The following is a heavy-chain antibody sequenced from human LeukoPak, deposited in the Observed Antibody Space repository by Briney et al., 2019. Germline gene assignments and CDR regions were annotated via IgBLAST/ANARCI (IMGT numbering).Heavy chain of an antibody. CDR1: GFTFSSYE. CDR2: ISSSGSTI. Sequence: GGSLRLSCAASGFTFSSYEMNWVRQAPGKGLEWVSYISSSGSTIYYADSVKGRFTISRDNAKNSLYLQMNSLKAEDTAAYYCARLPVWGSYRYHSYYYGMDVWGQGTTVTVSS. V-gene: IGHV3-48*03. CDR3: ARLPVWGSYRYHSYYYGMDV. J-gene: IGHJ6*02. D-gene: IGHD3-16*02.